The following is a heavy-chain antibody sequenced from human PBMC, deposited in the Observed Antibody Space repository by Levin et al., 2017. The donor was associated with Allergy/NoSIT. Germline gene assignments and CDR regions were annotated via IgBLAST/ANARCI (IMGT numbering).Heavy chain of an antibody. J-gene: IGHJ4*02. V-gene: IGHV1-2*02. CDR2: INPHSGDT. CDR3: ARDLYNDDSVFGY. Sequence: GESLKISCKASRYIFSDYLIHWVRQAPGQGLEWMGWINPHSGDTKYAQEFQGRVTMTRDTSISTAYMELTRLTSDDTAVYYCARDLYNDDSVFGYWGQGTLVNVFS. CDR1: RYIFSDYL. D-gene: IGHD3-22*01.